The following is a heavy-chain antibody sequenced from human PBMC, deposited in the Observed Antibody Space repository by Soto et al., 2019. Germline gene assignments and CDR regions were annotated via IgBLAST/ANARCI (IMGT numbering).Heavy chain of an antibody. V-gene: IGHV1-69*01. CDR1: GGTFSSYA. CDR2: IIPIFGTA. D-gene: IGHD6-13*01. Sequence: QVQLVQSGAEVKKPGSSVKVSCKASGGTFSSYAISGVRQAPGQGLEWMGGIIPIFGTANYAQKFQGRVTITADESTSTAYMELSSLRSEDTAVYYCAKTVAAAWPGWFDPWGQGTLVTVSS. J-gene: IGHJ5*02. CDR3: AKTVAAAWPGWFDP.